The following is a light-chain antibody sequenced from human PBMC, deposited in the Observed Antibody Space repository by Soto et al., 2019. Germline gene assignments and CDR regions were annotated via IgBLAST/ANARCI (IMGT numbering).Light chain of an antibody. Sequence: EIVLTQSPATLALSPGERATLSCRASQRVSSSLAWYQQKPGQAPRLLIDDAANRATGIPSRFSGSGSGTDFTLTISSLEPEDFAVYYCQQRSNWRHTFGQGTKLEIK. V-gene: IGKV3-11*01. CDR3: QQRSNWRHT. CDR2: DAA. CDR1: QRVSSS. J-gene: IGKJ2*01.